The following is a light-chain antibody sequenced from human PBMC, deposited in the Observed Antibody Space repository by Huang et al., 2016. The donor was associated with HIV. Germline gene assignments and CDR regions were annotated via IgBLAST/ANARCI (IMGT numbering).Light chain of an antibody. CDR1: QSISSSY. CDR2: GSS. V-gene: IGKV3-20*01. CDR3: QQYGGSALYT. Sequence: PGEGATLSCRASQSISSSYLAWYQQKPGQAHRLLIYGSSSRATGIPDRFSGSGYGTDFTITISRREPEDFAVYYCQQYGGSALYTFGQGTRLEIK. J-gene: IGKJ2*01.